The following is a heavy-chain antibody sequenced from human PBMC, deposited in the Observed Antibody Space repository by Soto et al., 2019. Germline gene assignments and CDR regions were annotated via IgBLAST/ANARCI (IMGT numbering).Heavy chain of an antibody. CDR3: AKDHGGFFDY. Sequence: GGSLRLSCAAFGFDFNKYAMTWVRQAPGKGLQWVSSITSNGDSTYYADSVKGRFTISRDNSKNTLYLQMNSLRAEDTAVYYCAKDHGGFFDYWGQGTLVTVSS. V-gene: IGHV3-23*01. CDR2: ITSNGDST. J-gene: IGHJ4*02. CDR1: GFDFNKYA.